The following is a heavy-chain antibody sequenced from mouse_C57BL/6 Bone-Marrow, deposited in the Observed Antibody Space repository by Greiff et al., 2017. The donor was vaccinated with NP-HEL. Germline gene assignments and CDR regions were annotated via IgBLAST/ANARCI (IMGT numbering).Heavy chain of an antibody. V-gene: IGHV1-22*01. CDR3: AREGGNDWFAY. J-gene: IGHJ3*01. D-gene: IGHD2-1*01. CDR1: GYTFTDYN. Sequence: VQLQQSGPELVKPGASVKMSCKASGYTFTDYNMHWVKQSPGKSLEWIGYINPNNGYTSYNQQFKGKATLTVHKSSSTAYMELLSLTSADSAVYYCAREGGNDWFAYWGQGTLVTVSA. CDR2: INPNNGYT.